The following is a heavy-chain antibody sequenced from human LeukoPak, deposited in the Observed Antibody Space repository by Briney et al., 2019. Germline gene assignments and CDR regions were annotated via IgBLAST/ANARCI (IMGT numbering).Heavy chain of an antibody. CDR1: GFTVSTNH. Sequence: GGSPRLSCAASGFTVSTNHMSWVRQTPGKGLEWVSTIYSGGSIYYADSVKGRFTISRDNSKNTLYLQMNSLRVEDTAVYYCARGSRVTTRLDAFDIWGQGTMVTVSS. V-gene: IGHV3-53*01. CDR3: ARGSRVTTRLDAFDI. D-gene: IGHD4-17*01. J-gene: IGHJ3*02. CDR2: IYSGGSI.